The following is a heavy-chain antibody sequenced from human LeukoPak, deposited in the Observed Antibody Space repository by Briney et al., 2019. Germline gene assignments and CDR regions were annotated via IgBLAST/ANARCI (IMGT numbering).Heavy chain of an antibody. Sequence: GGSLRLSCAASGFTFSSYEMNWVRQAPGKGLEWVSYISSSGSTIYYADSVRGRFTISRDNAKNSLYLQMNSLRAEDTAVYYCARGYSNLDYWGQGTLVTVSS. CDR1: GFTFSSYE. V-gene: IGHV3-48*03. CDR3: ARGYSNLDY. J-gene: IGHJ4*02. CDR2: ISSSGSTI. D-gene: IGHD4-11*01.